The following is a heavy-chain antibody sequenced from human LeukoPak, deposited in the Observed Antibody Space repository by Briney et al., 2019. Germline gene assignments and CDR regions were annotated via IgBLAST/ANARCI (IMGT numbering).Heavy chain of an antibody. CDR3: ARVPAVRGVIRRVMNFDY. J-gene: IGHJ4*02. CDR1: GYTLTELS. Sequence: ASVKVSCKVSGYTLTELSMHWVRQAPGQGLEWMGWINPNSGGTNYAQKFQGRVTMTRDTSISTAYMELSSLRSEDTAVYYCARVPAVRGVIRRVMNFDYWGQGTLVTVSS. CDR2: INPNSGGT. D-gene: IGHD3-10*01. V-gene: IGHV1-2*02.